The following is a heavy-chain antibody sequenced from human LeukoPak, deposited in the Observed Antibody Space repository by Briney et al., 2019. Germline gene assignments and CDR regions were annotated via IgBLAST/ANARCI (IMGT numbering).Heavy chain of an antibody. V-gene: IGHV3-30-3*01. CDR2: ISFDGSNK. Sequence: PGRSLRLSCAASGFSFSNYAMQWVRQAPGKGLEWLAVISFDGSNKYYADSVKGRFSISGDNSNNTLYLQLNSLRAEDTAVYYCAREVRMLRGVRHYYFDSWGQGTLVTVSS. CDR1: GFSFSNYA. D-gene: IGHD3-10*01. J-gene: IGHJ4*02. CDR3: AREVRMLRGVRHYYFDS.